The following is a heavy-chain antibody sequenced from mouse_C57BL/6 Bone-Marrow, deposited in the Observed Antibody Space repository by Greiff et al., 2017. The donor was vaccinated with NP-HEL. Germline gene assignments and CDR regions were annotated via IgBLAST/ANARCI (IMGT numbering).Heavy chain of an antibody. J-gene: IGHJ2*01. CDR1: GYSITSGYY. V-gene: IGHV3-6*01. CDR2: ISYDGSN. CDR3: ATRLYFDY. Sequence: VQLKESGPGLVKPSQSLSLTCSVTGYSITSGYYWNWIRQFPGNKLEWMGYISYDGSNNYNPSLKNRISITRDTSKNQFFLKLNSVTTEDTATYYCATRLYFDYWGQGTTLTVSS.